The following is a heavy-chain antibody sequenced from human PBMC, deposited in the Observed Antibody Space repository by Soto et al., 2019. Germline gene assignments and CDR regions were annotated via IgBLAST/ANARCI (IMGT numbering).Heavy chain of an antibody. D-gene: IGHD4-17*01. CDR1: GGSISSGGYY. Sequence: QVQLQESGPGLVKPSQTLSLTCTVSGGSISSGGYYWSWIRQHPGKGLEWIGYIYYSGSTYYNPSLKSRVTISVDTSKNQFSLKLSSVTAADTAVYYCARGPGGGMTTAGYFDLWGRGTLVTVSS. CDR2: IYYSGST. J-gene: IGHJ2*01. CDR3: ARGPGGGMTTAGYFDL. V-gene: IGHV4-31*03.